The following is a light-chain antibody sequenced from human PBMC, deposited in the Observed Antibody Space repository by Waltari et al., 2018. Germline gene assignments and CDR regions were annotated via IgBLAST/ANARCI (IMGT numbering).Light chain of an antibody. V-gene: IGKV3-20*01. Sequence: EIVLTQSPGTLSWSPGERATIPCRASQSVGRSLVWYQQKHGQAPRLLIYEVSRRATGIPDRFSGSGYGTDFSLTISRLEPEDFAVYYCQKYERLPATFGQGTTVEIK. J-gene: IGKJ1*01. CDR3: QKYERLPAT. CDR2: EVS. CDR1: QSVGRS.